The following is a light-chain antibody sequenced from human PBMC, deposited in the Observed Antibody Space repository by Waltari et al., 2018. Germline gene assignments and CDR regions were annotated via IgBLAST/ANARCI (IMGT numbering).Light chain of an antibody. CDR1: AFPNTC. J-gene: IGLJ2*01. V-gene: IGLV3-10*01. CDR3: YSTDISGGGV. Sequence: SYELTPPPSVSVSPGLTARLTCSGDAFPNTCAYWYQQKSGQAPVLVLYEDNKRPAGIPERFSGSSSGTVATLTLSGALVEDEADYYCYSTDISGGGVFGGGTKLTVL. CDR2: EDN.